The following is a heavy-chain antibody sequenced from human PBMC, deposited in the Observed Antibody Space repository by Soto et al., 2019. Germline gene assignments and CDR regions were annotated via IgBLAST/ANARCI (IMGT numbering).Heavy chain of an antibody. CDR1: GYTFTIHD. D-gene: IGHD6-6*01. V-gene: IGHV1-8*01. J-gene: IGHJ4*02. CDR3: ARVTSIAARRSFDS. Sequence: QVQLVQSGAEVKKPGASMKVSCKASGYTFTIHDIHWARQAPGLGHEWMAWLNPHSGKTSYAQKFQGRLTMTGNASTITAYMALSSLRSEDTAMYYCARVTSIAARRSFDSSGQGTLVTVSS. CDR2: LNPHSGKT.